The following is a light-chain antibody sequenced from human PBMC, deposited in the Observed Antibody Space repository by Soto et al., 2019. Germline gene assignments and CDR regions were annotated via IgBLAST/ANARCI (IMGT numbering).Light chain of an antibody. CDR2: EVS. V-gene: IGLV2-14*01. CDR3: SSYTSSSTWM. J-gene: IGLJ3*02. Sequence: QSALTQPASVSGSPGQSITISCTGTSSDVGDCNCVSWYQQHPGKAPQLMIYEVSNRPSGVSNRFSGSKSGNTASLTISGLQAEDEADYYCSSYTSSSTWMFGGGTKLTVL. CDR1: SSDVGDCNC.